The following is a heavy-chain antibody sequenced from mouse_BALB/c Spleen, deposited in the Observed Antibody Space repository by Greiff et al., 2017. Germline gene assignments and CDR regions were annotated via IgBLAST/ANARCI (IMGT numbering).Heavy chain of an antibody. J-gene: IGHJ1*01. CDR1: GYTFTDYA. Sequence: VQLQQSGAELVRPGVSVKISCKGSGYTFTDYAMHWVKQSHAKSLEWIGVISTYYGDASYNQKFKGKATMSVDKSSSTAYMELARLTSEDSAIYYCARDYGSRVWYFDVWGAGTTVTVSS. CDR3: ARDYGSRVWYFDV. D-gene: IGHD1-1*01. CDR2: ISTYYGDA. V-gene: IGHV1S137*01.